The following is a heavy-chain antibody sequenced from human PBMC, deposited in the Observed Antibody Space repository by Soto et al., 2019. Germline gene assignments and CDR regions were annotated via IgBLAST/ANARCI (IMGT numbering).Heavy chain of an antibody. CDR1: GFTFSSYW. J-gene: IGHJ4*02. D-gene: IGHD6-13*01. CDR3: GRVPAAAAGIGIDH. Sequence: QSGGSLRLSXAASGFTFSSYWMHWVRQAPGKGLVWVARIHDDGSITNYADSVKGRFTISRDNAKNTPYLQMNSLRAEDTAVNYCGRVPAAAAGIGIDHWGQGILVTVSS. CDR2: IHDDGSIT. V-gene: IGHV3-74*01.